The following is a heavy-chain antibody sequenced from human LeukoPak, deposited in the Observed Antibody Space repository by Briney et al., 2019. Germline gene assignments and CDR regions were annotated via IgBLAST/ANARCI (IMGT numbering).Heavy chain of an antibody. D-gene: IGHD6-13*01. J-gene: IGHJ3*02. CDR2: IYYSGST. CDR3: ARGDYSSSWYVSVAFDI. Sequence: PSETPSLTCTVSGGSISSYYWSWIRQPPGKGLEWIGYIYYSGSTNYNPSLKSRVTISVDTSKNQFSLKLSSVTAADTAVYYCARGDYSSSWYVSVAFDIWGQGTMVTVSS. CDR1: GGSISSYY. V-gene: IGHV4-59*01.